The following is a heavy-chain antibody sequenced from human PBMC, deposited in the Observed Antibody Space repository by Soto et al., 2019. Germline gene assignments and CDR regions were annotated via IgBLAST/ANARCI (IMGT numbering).Heavy chain of an antibody. D-gene: IGHD3-22*01. Sequence: TSETLSLTCTVSGGSISSGDYYWSWIRQPPGKGLEWIGYIYYSGSTYHNPSLKSRVTISVDTSKNQFSLKLSSVTAADTAVYYCARVSYYDSSGYYYFQHWGQGTLVTVSS. J-gene: IGHJ1*01. V-gene: IGHV4-30-4*01. CDR3: ARVSYYDSSGYYYFQH. CDR2: IYYSGST. CDR1: GGSISSGDYY.